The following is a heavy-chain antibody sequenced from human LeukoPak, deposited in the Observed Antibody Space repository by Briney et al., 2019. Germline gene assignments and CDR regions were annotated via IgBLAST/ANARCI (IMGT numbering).Heavy chain of an antibody. D-gene: IGHD2-2*01. CDR3: AKEVRYCSSTSCFGPDAFDI. CDR2: ISSSGSTI. Sequence: GGSLRLSCAASGFTSSDYYMSWIRQAPGKGLEWVSYISSSGSTIYYADSVKGRFTISRDNAKNSLYLQMNSLRAEDTAVYYCAKEVRYCSSTSCFGPDAFDIWGRGTMVTVSS. V-gene: IGHV3-11*01. CDR1: GFTSSDYY. J-gene: IGHJ3*02.